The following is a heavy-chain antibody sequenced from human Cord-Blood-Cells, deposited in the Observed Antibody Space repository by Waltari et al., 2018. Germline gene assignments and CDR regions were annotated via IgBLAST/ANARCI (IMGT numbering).Heavy chain of an antibody. CDR2: IYSGGST. Sequence: EVQLVETGGGLVQHGGSVRLSCADSGFNVSWHYMRGVGKAHGKGLEWVSVIYSGGSTYYADSVKGIFTISRDNSKNTLYLQMNSLRAEDTAVYYCATRGSGEGSAQNWAFDYWCQGTLVTVSS. CDR3: ATRGSGEGSAQNWAFDY. CDR1: GFNVSWHY. D-gene: IGHD7-27*01. J-gene: IGHJ4*02. V-gene: IGHV3-66*01.